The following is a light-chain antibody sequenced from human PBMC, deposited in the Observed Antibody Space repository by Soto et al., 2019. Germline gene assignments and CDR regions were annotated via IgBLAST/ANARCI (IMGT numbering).Light chain of an antibody. V-gene: IGKV1-9*01. CDR2: GAS. Sequence: DIQLTQSPSFLSASVGDRVTVTCRSSQDISSYLAWYQQKPGKAPKVLIYGASTLQSGVPPRFGGSGSETAFTLTISSLQPEDFATYYCQQVHDYPITFGGGTKVEIK. J-gene: IGKJ4*01. CDR1: QDISSY. CDR3: QQVHDYPIT.